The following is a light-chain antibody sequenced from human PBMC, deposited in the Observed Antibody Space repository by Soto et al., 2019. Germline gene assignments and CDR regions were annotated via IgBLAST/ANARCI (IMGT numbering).Light chain of an antibody. V-gene: IGKV3-20*01. CDR3: QQYGTLPRT. J-gene: IGKJ1*01. CDR1: QSIRNNF. Sequence: EIVLTQSPGTLSLSPGERATLSCRGTQSIRNNFLAWYQQKPGQAPRLLFYVASNRATGVPDRFSGSGSGTDFTLTISRLEPEDFAVYYCQQYGTLPRTFGQGTMVEIK. CDR2: VAS.